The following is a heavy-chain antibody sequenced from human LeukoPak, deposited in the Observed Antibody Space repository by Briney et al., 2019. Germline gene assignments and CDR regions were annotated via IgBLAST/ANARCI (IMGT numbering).Heavy chain of an antibody. Sequence: ASVKVSCKASGYTFTSYFLHWVRQAPGQGLEWMGIINPSGGGPTYAQKFQGRVTMTSDMSTSTVYMEVSSLKSEDTAVYYCARGIRFWVGSIPSHYFEYWGHGTLVTVSS. V-gene: IGHV1-46*01. CDR2: INPSGGGP. D-gene: IGHD1-26*01. CDR3: ARGIRFWVGSIPSHYFEY. CDR1: GYTFTSYF. J-gene: IGHJ4*01.